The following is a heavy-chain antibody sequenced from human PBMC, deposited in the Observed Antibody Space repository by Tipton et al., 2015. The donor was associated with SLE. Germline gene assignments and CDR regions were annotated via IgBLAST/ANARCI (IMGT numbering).Heavy chain of an antibody. V-gene: IGHV3-21*01. CDR2: ISSSSSYI. J-gene: IGHJ3*02. D-gene: IGHD2-2*01. Sequence: SLRLSCAASGFTFSSYSMNWVRQAPGKGLEWVSSISSSSSYIYYADSVKGRFTISRDNAKNSLYLQMNSLRVEDTAVYYCAREQIWQLLFDAFDIWGQGTMVTVSS. CDR1: GFTFSSYS. CDR3: AREQIWQLLFDAFDI.